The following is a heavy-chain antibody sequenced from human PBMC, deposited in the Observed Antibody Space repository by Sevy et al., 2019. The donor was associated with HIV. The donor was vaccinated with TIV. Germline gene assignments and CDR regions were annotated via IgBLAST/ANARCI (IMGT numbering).Heavy chain of an antibody. CDR1: GFTFSYYG. Sequence: GGSLRLSCAASGFTFSYYGMHWVRQAPGKGLEWVAVISYDGNNKYYADSVKGRFTISRDNSKNTLYLQMNSLRVEDTAVYYCAREAIGGTHYNVHGMDVWGQGTTVTVSS. CDR3: AREAIGGTHYNVHGMDV. J-gene: IGHJ6*02. CDR2: ISYDGNNK. D-gene: IGHD3-10*02. V-gene: IGHV3-30*03.